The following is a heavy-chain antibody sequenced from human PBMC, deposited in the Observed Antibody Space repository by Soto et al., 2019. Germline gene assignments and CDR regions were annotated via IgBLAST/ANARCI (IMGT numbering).Heavy chain of an antibody. Sequence: TSETLSLTCTVSGGSISSYYWSWIRQPPGKGLEWIGYIHYSGSTKYNPSLKSRVTISVDTSKNQFSLKLSSVTAADTAVYYCARDRGGVASNWFDPWGQGTLVTVSS. V-gene: IGHV4-59*01. CDR2: IHYSGST. J-gene: IGHJ5*02. CDR3: ARDRGGVASNWFDP. CDR1: GGSISSYY. D-gene: IGHD3-10*01.